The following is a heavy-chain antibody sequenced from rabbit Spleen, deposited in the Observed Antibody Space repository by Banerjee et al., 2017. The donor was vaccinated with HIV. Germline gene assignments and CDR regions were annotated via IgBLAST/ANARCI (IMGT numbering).Heavy chain of an antibody. CDR3: ARDTGSSFSSYGMDL. D-gene: IGHD8-1*01. J-gene: IGHJ6*01. Sequence: QSLEESGGDPVKPGASLTLTCIASGVSFSGDSYMCWVRQAPGRGLEWIACIYAGSSDSTYSATWAKGRFTLSKTSSTTVTLRMTSLTAADTATYFCARDTGSSFSSYGMDLWGPGTLVTVS. V-gene: IGHV1S40*01. CDR2: IYAGSSDST. CDR1: GVSFSGDSY.